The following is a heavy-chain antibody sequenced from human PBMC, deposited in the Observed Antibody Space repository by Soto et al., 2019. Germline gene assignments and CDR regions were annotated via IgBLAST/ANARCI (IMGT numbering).Heavy chain of an antibody. CDR1: EYAFSNYW. Sequence: AGSPKISSQASEYAFSNYWIAWVRQMPGKGLECMGISYPGDSDTKYSPSFRSQVTISADNSNSTAYLQWSNLKASDTAMYYCATLDRRNRFSGFDNWGQGTQVTVS. J-gene: IGHJ4*02. D-gene: IGHD3-10*01. CDR2: SYPGDSDT. CDR3: ATLDRRNRFSGFDN. V-gene: IGHV5-51*01.